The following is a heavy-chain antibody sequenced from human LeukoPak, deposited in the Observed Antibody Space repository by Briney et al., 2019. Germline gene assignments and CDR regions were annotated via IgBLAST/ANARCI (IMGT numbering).Heavy chain of an antibody. CDR2: IWIDGSNK. Sequence: GRSLRLSCAAAGFTLSFYGMHWVRQAPGKGLEWVAVIWIDGSNKYYADSVKGRFTISRDNSKNTLYLQMNSLRAEDTAVYYCARGRGDGTKLTGQNDYWGQGTLVTVSS. J-gene: IGHJ4*02. CDR1: GFTLSFYG. D-gene: IGHD3-10*01. V-gene: IGHV3-33*01. CDR3: ARGRGDGTKLTGQNDY.